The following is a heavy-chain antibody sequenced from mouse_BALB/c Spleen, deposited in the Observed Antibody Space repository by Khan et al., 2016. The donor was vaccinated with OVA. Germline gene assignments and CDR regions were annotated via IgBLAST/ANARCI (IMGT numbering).Heavy chain of an antibody. J-gene: IGHJ4*01. Sequence: QVQLQQSGAELARPGASVKMSCKASGYSFTSYTMHLVKQRPGQGLEWIGYIIPSTVYTNYNQKFKDKATLTADKSSSTAYMPLSSLTSEDSAVFYCARDFHYYGSRGAMDNWGQGTSVTVSS. CDR3: ARDFHYYGSRGAMDN. D-gene: IGHD1-1*01. V-gene: IGHV1-4*01. CDR2: IIPSTVYT. CDR1: GYSFTSYT.